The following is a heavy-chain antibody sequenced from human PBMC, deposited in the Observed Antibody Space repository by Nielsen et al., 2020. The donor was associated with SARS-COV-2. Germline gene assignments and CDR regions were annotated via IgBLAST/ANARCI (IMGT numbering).Heavy chain of an antibody. Sequence: GESLKISCAASGFTFSSYGMHWVRQAPGKGLEWVAVISYDGSNKYYADSVKGRFTISRDNSKNTLYLQMNSLRAEDTAVYYCAKDRYSSGWYGSGGMDVWGQGTTVTVSS. D-gene: IGHD6-13*01. V-gene: IGHV3-30*18. CDR1: GFTFSSYG. CDR3: AKDRYSSGWYGSGGMDV. J-gene: IGHJ6*02. CDR2: ISYDGSNK.